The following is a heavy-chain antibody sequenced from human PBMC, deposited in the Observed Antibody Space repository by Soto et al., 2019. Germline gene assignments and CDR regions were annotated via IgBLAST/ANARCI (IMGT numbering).Heavy chain of an antibody. CDR2: IIPIFGTA. V-gene: IGHV1-69*13. CDR1: GDTLSSYA. CDR3: ARDSAAAGYFDY. Sequence: PVQVYCKASGDTLSSYAISWVRQAPGQGLEWMGGIIPIFGTANYAQKFQGRVTITADESTSTAYMELSSLRSEDMAVYYCARDSAAAGYFDYWGQGTLVTVS. D-gene: IGHD6-13*01. J-gene: IGHJ4*02.